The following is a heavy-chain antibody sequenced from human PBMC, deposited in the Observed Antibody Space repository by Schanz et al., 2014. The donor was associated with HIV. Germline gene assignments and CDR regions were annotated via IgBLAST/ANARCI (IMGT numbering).Heavy chain of an antibody. J-gene: IGHJ6*02. V-gene: IGHV3-23*01. CDR3: AREDCSGGSCFSNYYYYAMDV. Sequence: EVQLLESGGGLVQPGGSRRLSCAVSGLPFSTSAMSWVRQAPGKGLEWVSGISISGETTFYADSVKGRFTISRDNAWKSLYLHMSSLRAEDTAVYYCAREDCSGGSCFSNYYYYAMDVWGQGTTVTVSS. CDR2: ISISGETT. D-gene: IGHD2-15*01. CDR1: GLPFSTSA.